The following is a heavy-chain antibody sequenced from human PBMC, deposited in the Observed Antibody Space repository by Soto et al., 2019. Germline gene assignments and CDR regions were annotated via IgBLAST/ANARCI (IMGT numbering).Heavy chain of an antibody. J-gene: IGHJ3*02. Sequence: QVQLVASGGGVVQPGRSLRLSCAASGFTFSSYAMHWVRQAPGKRLEWVAVISYDGSNKYYADSVKGRFTISRDNSKNTLYLQMNSLRAEDTAVYYCARAGSYHDAFDIWGQRTMVTVSS. CDR1: GFTFSSYA. D-gene: IGHD1-26*01. V-gene: IGHV3-30-3*01. CDR2: ISYDGSNK. CDR3: ARAGSYHDAFDI.